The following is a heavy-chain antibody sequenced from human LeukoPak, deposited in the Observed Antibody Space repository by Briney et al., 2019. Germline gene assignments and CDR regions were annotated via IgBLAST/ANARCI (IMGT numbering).Heavy chain of an antibody. D-gene: IGHD5-12*01. V-gene: IGHV4-34*01. CDR1: GGSFSGYY. J-gene: IGHJ3*02. CDR2: INHSGST. CDR3: ARGEAGYDAFDI. Sequence: SETLSLTCAVYGGSFSGYYWSWIRQPPGKGLEWIGEINHSGSTNYNPSLKSRVTISVDTSKNQFSLKLSSVTAADTAVYYCARGEAGYDAFDIWGQGTMVTVSS.